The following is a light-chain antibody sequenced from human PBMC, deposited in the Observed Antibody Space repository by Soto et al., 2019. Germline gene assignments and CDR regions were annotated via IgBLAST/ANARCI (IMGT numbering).Light chain of an antibody. V-gene: IGKV3-20*01. CDR2: GAS. CDR3: HQYGSSPLYT. Sequence: EIVLTQSPGTLSLSPGERATLSCRASQSVSSSYLAWYQQKPGQAPRLLIYGASSRATGIPDRFSGIGSGTDFPLIISRLEPEDLAVYYCHQYGSSPLYTFGQGNTREIK. J-gene: IGKJ2*01. CDR1: QSVSSSY.